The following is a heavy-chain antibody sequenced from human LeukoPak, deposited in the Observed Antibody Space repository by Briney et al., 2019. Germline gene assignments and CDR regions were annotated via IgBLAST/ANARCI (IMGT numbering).Heavy chain of an antibody. CDR1: GFTFSSYA. V-gene: IGHV3-23*01. Sequence: GGSLRLSCAASGFTFSSYAMSWVRQAPGKGPEWVSGISGSGGSTYYADSVKGRFTISRDNSKSTLYLQMNSLRAEDTAVYYCAKDFRAGSGWYYFDYWGQGTLVTVSS. CDR2: ISGSGGST. D-gene: IGHD6-19*01. J-gene: IGHJ4*02. CDR3: AKDFRAGSGWYYFDY.